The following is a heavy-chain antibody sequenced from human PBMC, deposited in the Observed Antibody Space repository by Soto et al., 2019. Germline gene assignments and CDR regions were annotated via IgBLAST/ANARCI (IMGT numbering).Heavy chain of an antibody. CDR1: GGTFSSYT. CDR3: ARDSSWLRGGGGGY. J-gene: IGHJ4*02. Sequence: GASVKVSCKASGGTFSSYTISWVRQAPGQGLEWMGRIIPILGIANYAQKFQGRVTITADKSTSTAYMELSSLRSEDTAVYYCARDSSWLRGGGGGYWGQGTLVTVSS. D-gene: IGHD6-13*01. V-gene: IGHV1-69*04. CDR2: IIPILGIA.